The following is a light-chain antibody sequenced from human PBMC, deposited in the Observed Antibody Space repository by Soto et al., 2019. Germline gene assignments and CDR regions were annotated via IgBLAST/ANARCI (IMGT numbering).Light chain of an antibody. CDR3: QVWENLSDHVI. Sequence: SYELTQPPSVSVAPGQTATITCGGINIGTKSVHWYQQKAGQAPVLVVYEDSDRPSGIPERFSGSNSGNTATLTVSRAEAGDEADYYCQVWENLSDHVIFGGGTKLTVL. CDR2: EDS. J-gene: IGLJ2*01. CDR1: NIGTKS. V-gene: IGLV3-21*02.